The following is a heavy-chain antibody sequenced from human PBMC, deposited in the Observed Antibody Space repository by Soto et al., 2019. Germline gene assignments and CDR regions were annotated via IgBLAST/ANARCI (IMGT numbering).Heavy chain of an antibody. D-gene: IGHD5-18*01. CDR2: ISGSGGST. J-gene: IGHJ3*02. CDR3: AYYGGDTAMVLYLFAFDI. V-gene: IGHV3-23*01. Sequence: GGSLRLSCAASGFTFSSYAMSWVRQAPGKGLEWVSAISGSGGSTYYADSVKGRFTISRDNSKNTLYLQMNSLRAEDTAVYYCAYYGGDTAMVLYLFAFDIWGQGTMVTVSS. CDR1: GFTFSSYA.